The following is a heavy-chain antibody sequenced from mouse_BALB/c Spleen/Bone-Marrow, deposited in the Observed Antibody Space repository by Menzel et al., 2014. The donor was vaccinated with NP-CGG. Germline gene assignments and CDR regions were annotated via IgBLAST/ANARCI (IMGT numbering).Heavy chain of an antibody. CDR2: IAPGSGST. J-gene: IGHJ2*01. D-gene: IGHD2-14*01. V-gene: IGHV1S41*01. CDR3: AYYRYDVNY. CDR1: GYTFTIYW. Sequence: DLVKPGASVKLSCKASGYTFTIYWINRIKQRPGQGLEWIGRIAPGSGSTYYNEMFKGKATLTVDTSSSAAYILLSSLSSEDSAVYFCAYYRYDVNYWGQGTTLTVSS.